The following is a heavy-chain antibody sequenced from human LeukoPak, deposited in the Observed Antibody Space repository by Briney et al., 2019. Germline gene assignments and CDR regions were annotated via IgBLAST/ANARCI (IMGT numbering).Heavy chain of an antibody. CDR1: GYTFTSYG. J-gene: IGHJ6*02. Sequence: ASVKVSCKASGYTFTSYGISWVRQAPGQGLEWMGWISAYNGNTNYAQKLQGRVTMTTDTSTSTAYMELRSLRSDDTAVYYCARDYYDFWSGYLSSDGMDVWGQGTTVTVSS. CDR2: ISAYNGNT. V-gene: IGHV1-18*01. D-gene: IGHD3-3*01. CDR3: ARDYYDFWSGYLSSDGMDV.